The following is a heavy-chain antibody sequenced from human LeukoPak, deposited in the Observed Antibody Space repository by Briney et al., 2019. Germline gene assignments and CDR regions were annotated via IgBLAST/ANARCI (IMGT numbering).Heavy chain of an antibody. V-gene: IGHV5-51*01. J-gene: IGHJ1*01. CDR1: GYSFTNYW. Sequence: KGGESLKISCKGSGYSFTNYWIGWVRQIPGKGLEWMGIIYPGDSDTRYSPSFQGQVTISADRSISAAYLHWSSLKASDTAMYYCARLSADSSGYYAEYFQDWGQGTLVTVSS. CDR3: ARLSADSSGYYAEYFQD. CDR2: IYPGDSDT. D-gene: IGHD3-22*01.